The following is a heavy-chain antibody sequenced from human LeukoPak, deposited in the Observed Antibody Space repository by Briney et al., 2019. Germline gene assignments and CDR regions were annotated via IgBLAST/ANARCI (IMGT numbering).Heavy chain of an antibody. V-gene: IGHV4-30-4*01. CDR3: ASNMITFGGVIVPDAFDI. D-gene: IGHD3-16*02. CDR1: GGSISSGDYY. CDR2: IYYSGST. Sequence: SETLSLTCTVSGGSISSGDYYWSWIRQPPGKGLEWIGYIYYSGSTYYNPSLKSRVTISVDTSKNQFSLKLSSVTAADTAVYYCASNMITFGGVIVPDAFDIWGQGTMVTVSS. J-gene: IGHJ3*02.